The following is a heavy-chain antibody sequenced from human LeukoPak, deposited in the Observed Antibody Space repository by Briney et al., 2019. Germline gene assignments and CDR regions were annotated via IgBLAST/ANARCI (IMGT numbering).Heavy chain of an antibody. J-gene: IGHJ5*02. CDR1: GGSISSSSYY. V-gene: IGHV4-39*01. CDR2: IYYSGST. D-gene: IGHD3-22*01. CDR3: ARQYYYDSSGYYGWFDP. Sequence: SETLSLTCTVSGGSISSSSYYWGWIRQPPGEGLEWIGSIYYSGSTYYNPSLKSRATISVDTSKNQFSLKLSSVTAADTAVYYCARQYYYDSSGYYGWFDPWGQGTLVTVSS.